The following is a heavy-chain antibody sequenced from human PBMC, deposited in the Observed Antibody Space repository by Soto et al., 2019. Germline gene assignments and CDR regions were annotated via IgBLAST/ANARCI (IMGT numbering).Heavy chain of an antibody. CDR3: ARNWFSVAGRFHFDY. J-gene: IGHJ4*02. V-gene: IGHV4-59*01. CDR1: VGSSNTYY. D-gene: IGHD6-19*01. CDR2: VDYSGNS. Sequence: SLSCTVSVGSSNTYYWRWIRQPPGKGLEWIGYVDYSGNSDSSPSLKSRVTISIDTSKKQVSLKLNSVTAADTAVYYCARNWFSVAGRFHFDYWGQGIPVTVSS.